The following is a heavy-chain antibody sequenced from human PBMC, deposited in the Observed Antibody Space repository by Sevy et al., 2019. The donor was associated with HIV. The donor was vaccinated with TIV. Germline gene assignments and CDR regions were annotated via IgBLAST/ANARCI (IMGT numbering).Heavy chain of an antibody. J-gene: IGHJ5*02. Sequence: ASVKVSCKASGYTFTGYYMHWVRQAPGQGLEWMGWINPNSGGTNYAQKFQGRVTMTRDTSISTAYMELSRLRSDDTAVYYCARDLLDSSSSNWFDPWDQGTLVTVSS. V-gene: IGHV1-2*02. CDR1: GYTFTGYY. CDR3: ARDLLDSSSSNWFDP. D-gene: IGHD6-6*01. CDR2: INPNSGGT.